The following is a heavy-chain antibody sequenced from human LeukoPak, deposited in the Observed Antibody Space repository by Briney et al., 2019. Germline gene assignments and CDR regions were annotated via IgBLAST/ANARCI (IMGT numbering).Heavy chain of an antibody. V-gene: IGHV3-48*01. CDR1: GFTFSSYS. Sequence: GGSLRLSCAASGFTFSSYSMNWVRQAPGKGLEWISYISSGSSTIYYADSVKGRFTISRDNAKNSLYLQMSSLRAEDTAVYYCARGSDLKYFQYWGRGTLVTVSS. J-gene: IGHJ1*01. CDR2: ISSGSSTI. CDR3: ARGSDLKYFQY.